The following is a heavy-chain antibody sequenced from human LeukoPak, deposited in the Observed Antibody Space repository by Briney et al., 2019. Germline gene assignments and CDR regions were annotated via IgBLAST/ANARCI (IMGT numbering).Heavy chain of an antibody. CDR3: ARDGALYSYGYGYFDY. Sequence: PGGSLRLSCAASGFTFSSYAMHWVRQAPGKGLEWVAVISYDGSNKYYADSVKGRFTISRDNSKNTLYLQMNSLRAEDTAEYYCARDGALYSYGYGYFDYWGQGTLVTVSS. J-gene: IGHJ4*02. V-gene: IGHV3-30*04. CDR1: GFTFSSYA. CDR2: ISYDGSNK. D-gene: IGHD5-18*01.